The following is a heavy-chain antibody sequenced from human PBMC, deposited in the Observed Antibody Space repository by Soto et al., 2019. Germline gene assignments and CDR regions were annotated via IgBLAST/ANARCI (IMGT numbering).Heavy chain of an antibody. CDR3: ASPATVPDNGYYYFDY. D-gene: IGHD4-17*01. J-gene: IGHJ4*02. V-gene: IGHV1-69*01. CDR1: GGTFSSYA. Sequence: QVQRVQSGAEVKKPGSSVKVSCKASGGTFSSYAISWVRQAPGQGLEWMGGIIPIFGTANYAQKFQGRVTITADESTSTAYMELSSLRSEDTAVYYCASPATVPDNGYYYFDYWGQGTLVTVSS. CDR2: IIPIFGTA.